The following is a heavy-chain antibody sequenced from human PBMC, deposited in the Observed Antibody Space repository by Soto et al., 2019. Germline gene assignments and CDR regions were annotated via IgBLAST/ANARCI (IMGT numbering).Heavy chain of an antibody. CDR1: GFTFSSYG. CDR2: IWYDGSTK. Sequence: QVQLVESGGGVVQPGRSLRLSCAASGFTFSSYGMHWVRQAPGKGLEWVAVIWYDGSTKYYADSVKGRFTISRDNSKNTLYLQMNRLRAEDTAVYYCARDPFAAAGTMYWGQGTLVTVSS. CDR3: ARDPFAAAGTMY. J-gene: IGHJ4*02. D-gene: IGHD6-13*01. V-gene: IGHV3-33*01.